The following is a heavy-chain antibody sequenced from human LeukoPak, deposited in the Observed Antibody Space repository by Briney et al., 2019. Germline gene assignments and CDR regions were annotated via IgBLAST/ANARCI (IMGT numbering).Heavy chain of an antibody. CDR2: IYTSGST. Sequence: SETPSLTCTVSGGSISSGSYYWSWIRQPAGKGLEWIGRIYTSGSTNYNPSLKSRVTISVDTSKNQFSLKLSSVTAADTAVYYCARDDSSGYYRDYWGQGTLVTVSS. J-gene: IGHJ4*02. V-gene: IGHV4-61*02. D-gene: IGHD3-22*01. CDR3: ARDDSSGYYRDY. CDR1: GGSISSGSYY.